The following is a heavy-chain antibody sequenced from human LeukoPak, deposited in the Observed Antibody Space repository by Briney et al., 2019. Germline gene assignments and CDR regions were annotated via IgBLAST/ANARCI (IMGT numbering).Heavy chain of an antibody. D-gene: IGHD6-13*01. J-gene: IGHJ4*02. Sequence: PSETLSLTCTVSGGSISSYYWSWIRQPAGKGLEWIGRIYTSGSTNYNPSLKSRVTMSVDTSKNQFSLKLSSVTAADTAVYYCARVTGYMVEDYFDYWGQGTLVTVSS. CDR3: ARVTGYMVEDYFDY. CDR1: GGSISSYY. CDR2: IYTSGST. V-gene: IGHV4-4*07.